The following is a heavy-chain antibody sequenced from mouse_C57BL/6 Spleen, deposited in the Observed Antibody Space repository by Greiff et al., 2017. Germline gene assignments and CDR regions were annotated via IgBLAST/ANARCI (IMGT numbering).Heavy chain of an antibody. CDR1: GFTFSDYG. J-gene: IGHJ2*01. CDR2: ISSGSSNI. Sequence: EVKLVESGGGLVKPGGSLKISCAASGFTFSDYGMHWVRQAPEKGLEWVAYISSGSSNIYYADTVKGRFTISRDNAKNTRCLQMTSLRSEETARNYCARPRTTGVETGFVDRGEGTTLTVSS. CDR3: ARPRTTGVETGFVD. V-gene: IGHV5-17*01. D-gene: IGHD1-1*01.